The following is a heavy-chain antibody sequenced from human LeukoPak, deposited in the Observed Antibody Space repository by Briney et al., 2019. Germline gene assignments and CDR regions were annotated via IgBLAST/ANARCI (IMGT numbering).Heavy chain of an antibody. D-gene: IGHD6-19*01. Sequence: SETLSLTCAVYGGSFSGYYWSWIRQPPGKGLEWIGEINHSGSTNYNPSLKSRVTISVDTSKNQFSLKLSSVTAADTAVYYCARPVSGSSGSYYTNWGQGTLVTVSS. V-gene: IGHV4-34*01. CDR1: GGSFSGYY. CDR2: INHSGST. J-gene: IGHJ4*02. CDR3: ARPVSGSSGSYYTN.